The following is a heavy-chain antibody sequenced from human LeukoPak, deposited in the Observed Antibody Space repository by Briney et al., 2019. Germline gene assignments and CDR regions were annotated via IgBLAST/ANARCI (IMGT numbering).Heavy chain of an antibody. CDR3: ARTLYGDSGDAFDI. J-gene: IGHJ3*02. D-gene: IGHD4-17*01. Sequence: PGGSLRLSCAASGFTFSSYGMHWVRQAPGKGLEWVSYISSSSSTIYYADSVKDRFTISRGNAKNSLYLQMNSLRAEDTVVYHCARTLYGDSGDAFDIWGQGTMVTVSS. CDR1: GFTFSSYG. CDR2: ISSSSSTI. V-gene: IGHV3-48*01.